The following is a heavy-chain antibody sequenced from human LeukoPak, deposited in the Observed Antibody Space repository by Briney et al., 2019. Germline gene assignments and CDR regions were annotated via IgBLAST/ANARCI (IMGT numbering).Heavy chain of an antibody. J-gene: IGHJ4*02. Sequence: GGSLRLSCAASGFTFKYYAMTWVRQAPGKGLEWVAAIDGSGDDTYYADSVKGRFTISRDNSKNTLYLQMNSLRAEDTAVYYCARVTYGSGTYGAFDYWGQGTLVTVSS. V-gene: IGHV3-23*01. D-gene: IGHD3-10*01. CDR3: ARVTYGSGTYGAFDY. CDR2: IDGSGDDT. CDR1: GFTFKYYA.